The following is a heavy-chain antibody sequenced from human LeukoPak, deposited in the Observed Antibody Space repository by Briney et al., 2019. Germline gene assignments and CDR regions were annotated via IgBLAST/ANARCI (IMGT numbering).Heavy chain of an antibody. Sequence: PSQTLSLTCTVSGGSISSGSYYWRWIRQPAETGLEWIGRIYTSGSTNYNPSLKSRVTISVDTSKNQFSLKLSSVTAADTAVYYCARATPRDAFDIWGQGTMVTVSS. CDR3: ARATPRDAFDI. V-gene: IGHV4-61*02. CDR2: IYTSGST. CDR1: GGSISSGSYY. J-gene: IGHJ3*02.